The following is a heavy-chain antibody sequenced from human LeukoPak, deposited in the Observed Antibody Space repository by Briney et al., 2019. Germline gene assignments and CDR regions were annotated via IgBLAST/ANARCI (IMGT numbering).Heavy chain of an antibody. CDR2: ISDSGGTI. CDR3: AKSREGYYFDY. CDR1: GFTFSGYA. D-gene: IGHD5-24*01. Sequence: PGGSLRLSCATSGFTFSGYAMNWVRQAPGEGLEWVSRISDSGGTIHHADSVQGRFTMSRDNSKNTLYLQMNSLRAEDTAVYYCAKSREGYYFDYWGQGTLVTVSS. V-gene: IGHV3-23*01. J-gene: IGHJ4*02.